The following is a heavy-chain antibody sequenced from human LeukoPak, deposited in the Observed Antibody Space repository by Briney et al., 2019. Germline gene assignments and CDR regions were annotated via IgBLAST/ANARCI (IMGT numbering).Heavy chain of an antibody. V-gene: IGHV3-53*01. Sequence: PGGSLRLSCAASGFTVSNNYMNWVRQAPGKGLEWVSVIYSGGSTNYADSVKGRFTISRDNSKNTLYLQMNSLRAEDTAVYYCIYGYTLDFWGQGTLVTASS. CDR3: IYGYTLDF. J-gene: IGHJ4*02. CDR1: GFTVSNNY. D-gene: IGHD5-18*01. CDR2: IYSGGST.